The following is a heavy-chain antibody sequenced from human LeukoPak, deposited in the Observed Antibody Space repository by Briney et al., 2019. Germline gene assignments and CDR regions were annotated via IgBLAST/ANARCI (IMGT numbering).Heavy chain of an antibody. Sequence: PGGSLRLSCAAPGFTFSSYWMSWVRQAPGKGLEWVANIKQDGSEKYYVDSVKGRFTISRDNAKNSLYLQMNSLRAEDTAVYYCARGGGSGRWGSAFDMWGQGTMVTVSS. CDR2: IKQDGSEK. CDR3: ARGGGSGRWGSAFDM. J-gene: IGHJ3*02. D-gene: IGHD6-19*01. CDR1: GFTFSSYW. V-gene: IGHV3-7*01.